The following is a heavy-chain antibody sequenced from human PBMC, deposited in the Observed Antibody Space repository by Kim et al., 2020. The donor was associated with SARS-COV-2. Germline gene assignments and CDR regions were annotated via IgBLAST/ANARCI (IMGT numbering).Heavy chain of an antibody. CDR3: VSKRADSSGFIDS. CDR2: IHHTGTT. Sequence: SETLSLTCSVASASFSENYWSWIRQSPGRGLEWIGYIHHTGTTHYNPSLKSRVAISVDSSKNQFSLNLNSMTTADTAVYYCVSKRADSSGFIDSWGQGTLVTVSS. CDR1: SASFSENY. V-gene: IGHV4-59*03. J-gene: IGHJ4*02. D-gene: IGHD3-22*01.